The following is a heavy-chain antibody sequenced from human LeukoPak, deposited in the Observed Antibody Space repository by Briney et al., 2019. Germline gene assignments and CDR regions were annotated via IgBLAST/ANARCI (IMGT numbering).Heavy chain of an antibody. J-gene: IGHJ5*02. CDR2: INHSGST. CDR3: ARGPRIAVAGRRSWFDP. D-gene: IGHD6-19*01. Sequence: SETLSLTCAVYGGSFSGYYWSWIRQPPGKGLEWIGEINHSGSTNYNPSLKSRVTISVDMSKNQFSLKLSSVTAADTAVYYCARGPRIAVAGRRSWFDPWGQGTLVTVSS. CDR1: GGSFSGYY. V-gene: IGHV4-34*01.